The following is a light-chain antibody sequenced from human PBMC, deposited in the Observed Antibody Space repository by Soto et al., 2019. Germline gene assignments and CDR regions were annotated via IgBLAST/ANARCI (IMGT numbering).Light chain of an antibody. V-gene: IGKV1-9*01. CDR2: AAS. CDR3: QQLKNYPIT. J-gene: IGKJ5*01. Sequence: IQLTQSPSSLSASVVERVTFTFRASEDISSYLAWYQQKPGTAPKLLIYAASALHSGVPSRFSGSGSGTDFTLTISSLQPEDFAIYFCQQLKNYPITFGQGTRLEI. CDR1: EDISSY.